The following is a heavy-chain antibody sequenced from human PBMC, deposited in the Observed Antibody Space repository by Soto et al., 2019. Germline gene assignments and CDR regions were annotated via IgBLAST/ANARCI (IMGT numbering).Heavy chain of an antibody. D-gene: IGHD2-2*01. V-gene: IGHV3-7*04. Sequence: EVQLVESGGGLVQPGGSLRLSCAASGFTFSNYYMNWVRQAPGKGLEWVASMKRDGSEKFNVDSVKGRFTISRDNAKNSVYLQISSLRAEDTAVYYCARGDCSTNGCQTPLIDYWGQGTLVTVSS. CDR3: ARGDCSTNGCQTPLIDY. CDR2: MKRDGSEK. CDR1: GFTFSNYY. J-gene: IGHJ4*02.